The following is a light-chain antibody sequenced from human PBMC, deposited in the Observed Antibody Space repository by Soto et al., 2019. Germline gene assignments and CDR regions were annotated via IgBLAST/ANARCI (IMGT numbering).Light chain of an antibody. V-gene: IGLV2-18*02. CDR1: SSDVGTYNR. Sequence: QSALTQPPSVSGSPGQSVTISCTGTSSDVGTYNRVSWYQEPPGTAPKLMIYEVNNRPSGVPDRFSGSKSGNMASLTISGLQAEDEADYYCSSYTSSSTVLFGGGTKLTVL. CDR2: EVN. J-gene: IGLJ2*01. CDR3: SSYTSSSTVL.